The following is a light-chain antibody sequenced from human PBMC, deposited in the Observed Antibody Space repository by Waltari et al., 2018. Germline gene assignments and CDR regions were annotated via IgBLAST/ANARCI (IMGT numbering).Light chain of an antibody. CDR1: QDISIY. J-gene: IGKJ1*01. CDR2: AAS. Sequence: DIQMTQSPSSLSASVGDRVTVTCRASQDISIYLAWYQQKPGKVPELLIYAASALHSGVPSRFSGSGSGTHFILTISSLQPEDVATYYCQKYNSAPLTFGQGTKVEL. V-gene: IGKV1-27*01. CDR3: QKYNSAPLT.